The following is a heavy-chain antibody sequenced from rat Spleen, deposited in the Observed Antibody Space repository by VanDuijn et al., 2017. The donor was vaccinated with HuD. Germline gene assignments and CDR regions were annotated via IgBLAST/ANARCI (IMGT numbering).Heavy chain of an antibody. CDR1: GYSITSNY. Sequence: EVQLQESGPGLVKPSQSISLTCSVTGYSITSNYWGWIRKFPGNEMEWIGHISYSGSSNYHPSLKSRISFSRDTSRNQFFLQLNSVTTEDTATYYCARLAGSYDYWGQGVMVTVSS. CDR2: ISYSGSS. J-gene: IGHJ2*01. D-gene: IGHD1-3*01. V-gene: IGHV3-1*01. CDR3: ARLAGSYDY.